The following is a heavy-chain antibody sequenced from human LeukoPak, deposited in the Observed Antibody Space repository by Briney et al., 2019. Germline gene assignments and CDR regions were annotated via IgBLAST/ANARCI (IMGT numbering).Heavy chain of an antibody. CDR1: GFTLSDHW. Sequence: GGSLRLSCAASGFTLSDHWVYRVRQAPGEGLVWVSRINGDGSGTSHADSVKGRFTISRDSAKNTVYLQMNSLRVEDTAVYYCTRDFRYVAFDIWRPGTTVTVSS. CDR2: INGDGSGT. V-gene: IGHV3-74*01. J-gene: IGHJ3*02. D-gene: IGHD2-2*01. CDR3: TRDFRYVAFDI.